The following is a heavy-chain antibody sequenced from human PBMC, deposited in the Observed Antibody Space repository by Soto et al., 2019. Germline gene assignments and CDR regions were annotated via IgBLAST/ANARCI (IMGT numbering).Heavy chain of an antibody. CDR3: VRTHLVSWSFNFFGIDV. CDR2: IKQDGSEE. CDR1: GQTFNRYW. V-gene: IGHV3-7*03. J-gene: IGHJ6*02. D-gene: IGHD3-3*02. Sequence: DVQLAESGGGLVQPGGSLRLSCVASGQTFNRYWMSWVRQAPGKGLEWVANIKQDGSEEYYVDSVKGRFTISRDNAKKSLYLQMNTLRAQDSAMYYSVRTHLVSWSFNFFGIDVRGQGMTVTVSS.